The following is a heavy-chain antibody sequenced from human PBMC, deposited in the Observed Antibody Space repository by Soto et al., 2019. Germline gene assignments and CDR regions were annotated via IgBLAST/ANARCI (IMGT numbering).Heavy chain of an antibody. CDR2: IIPILGIA. Sequence: SVKVSCKASGGTFSSYTISWVRQAPGQGLEWMGRIIPILGIANYAQKFQGRVTITADKSTSTAYMELSSLRSEDTAVYYCVKLPASYDYGDSDYWGQGTLVTVPS. D-gene: IGHD4-17*01. V-gene: IGHV1-69*02. CDR1: GGTFSSYT. J-gene: IGHJ4*02. CDR3: VKLPASYDYGDSDY.